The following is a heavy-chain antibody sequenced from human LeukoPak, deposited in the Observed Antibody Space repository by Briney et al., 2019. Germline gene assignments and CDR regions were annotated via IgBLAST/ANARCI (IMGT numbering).Heavy chain of an antibody. CDR3: ARWGQTSGYYYVDN. CDR1: GFTLRSNW. CDR2: INQDGSVK. J-gene: IGHJ4*02. Sequence: GGSLRLSCGASGFTLRSNWMTWVRQAPGRGLEWVASINQDGSVKYYVDSVKGRFTISRDNARNSLSLQMNSLGVEDTAVYFCARWGQTSGYYYVDNWGQGTLVTVSS. D-gene: IGHD5-12*01. V-gene: IGHV3-7*01.